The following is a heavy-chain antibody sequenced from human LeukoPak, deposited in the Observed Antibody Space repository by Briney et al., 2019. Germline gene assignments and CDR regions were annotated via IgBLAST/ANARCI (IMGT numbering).Heavy chain of an antibody. D-gene: IGHD3-16*01. CDR1: GGTFSSYA. J-gene: IGHJ4*02. CDR3: ARDPGGTNYFDY. CDR2: IIPIFGTA. V-gene: IGHV1-69*06. Sequence: SVKVSCKASGGTFSSYAISWVRQAPGQRLEWMGRIIPIFGTANYAQKFQGRVTITADKSTSTAYMELSSLRSEDTAVYYCARDPGGTNYFDYWGQGTLVTVSS.